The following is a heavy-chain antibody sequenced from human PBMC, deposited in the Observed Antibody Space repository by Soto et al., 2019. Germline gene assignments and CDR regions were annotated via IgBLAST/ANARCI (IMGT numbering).Heavy chain of an antibody. V-gene: IGHV5-51*01. CDR2: IDPDDSNT. Sequence: GESLKISCKVSGYSFSNYWIGWVRQMPGKGLEWMGIIDPDDSNTKYSPSFQGQVTISADKSISTAYLQWSSLKASDTAIYYCARHLEGYGMDVWGQGTTFTVSS. CDR3: ARHLEGYGMDV. CDR1: GYSFSNYW. J-gene: IGHJ6*02.